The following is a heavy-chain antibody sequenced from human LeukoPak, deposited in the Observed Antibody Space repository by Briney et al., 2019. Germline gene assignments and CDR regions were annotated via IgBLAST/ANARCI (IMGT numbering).Heavy chain of an antibody. J-gene: IGHJ5*02. Sequence: SETLSLTCSVTGGSISSDDFYWGWIRQPPGKGLEWIGTISYSGSTYYNPSLNSRVTISVDTSNNHFSLKLRSVTAADTAVYYCARVAKDIAAAGSQFDPWGQGTLVTVSS. CDR1: GGSISSDDFY. V-gene: IGHV4-39*07. D-gene: IGHD6-13*01. CDR2: ISYSGST. CDR3: ARVAKDIAAAGSQFDP.